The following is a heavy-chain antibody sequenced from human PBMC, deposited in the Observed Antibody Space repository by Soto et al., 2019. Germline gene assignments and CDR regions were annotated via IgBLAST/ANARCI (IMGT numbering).Heavy chain of an antibody. CDR3: TTGYAFDI. Sequence: GGSLRLSCAASGFTFSNAWMSWVRQAPGKGLEWVGHIKSKTDGGTTDYAAPVKGRFTISRDDSKNTLYLQMNSLKTEDTAVYYCTTGYAFDIWGQGTMVTVSS. CDR2: IKSKTDGGTT. J-gene: IGHJ3*02. V-gene: IGHV3-15*01. CDR1: GFTFSNAW.